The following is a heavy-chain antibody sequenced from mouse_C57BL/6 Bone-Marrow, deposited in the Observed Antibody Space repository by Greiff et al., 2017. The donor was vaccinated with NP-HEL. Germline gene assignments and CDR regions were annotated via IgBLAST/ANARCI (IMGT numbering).Heavy chain of an antibody. CDR1: GYTFTSYW. J-gene: IGHJ3*01. D-gene: IGHD2-4*01. CDR2: IDPSDSYT. CDR3: ARDCDYDAGAWFAY. Sequence: QVQLQQPGAELVRPGTSVKLSCKASGYTFTSYWMHWVKQRPGQGLEWIGVIDPSDSYTNYNQKFKGKATLTVDTSSSTAYMQLSSLTYEDSAVYYCARDCDYDAGAWFAYWGQGTLVTVSA. V-gene: IGHV1-59*01.